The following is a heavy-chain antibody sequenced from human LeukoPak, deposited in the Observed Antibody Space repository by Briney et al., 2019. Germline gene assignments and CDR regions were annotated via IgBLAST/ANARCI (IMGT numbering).Heavy chain of an antibody. D-gene: IGHD3-3*01. CDR1: GGSLSASTYY. CDR3: ARHDTAITIFGVAPDY. Sequence: PSETLSLTCTVSGGSLSASTYYWAWIRQPPGKGLEWIGSISHSGRPYYNPSFESRVTISLDMSKNQFSLRLTSMTAADTAVYYCARHDTAITIFGVAPDYWGQGTLVTVSS. V-gene: IGHV4-39*01. CDR2: ISHSGRP. J-gene: IGHJ4*02.